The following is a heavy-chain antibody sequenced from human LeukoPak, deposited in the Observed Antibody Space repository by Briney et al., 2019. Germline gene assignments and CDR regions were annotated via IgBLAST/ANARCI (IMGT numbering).Heavy chain of an antibody. CDR3: ARIPSWDTAMAAGDY. V-gene: IGHV3-21*01. D-gene: IGHD5-18*01. CDR1: GFTFSSYS. CDR2: ISSSSSYI. J-gene: IGHJ4*02. Sequence: GGSLRLSCAASGFTFSSYSMNWVRQAPGKGLEWVSSISSSSSYIYYADSVKGRFTISRDNAKNSLYLQMNSPRAEDTAVYYCARIPSWDTAMAAGDYWGQGTLVTVSS.